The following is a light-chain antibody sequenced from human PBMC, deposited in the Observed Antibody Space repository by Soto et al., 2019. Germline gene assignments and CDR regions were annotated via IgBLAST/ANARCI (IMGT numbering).Light chain of an antibody. CDR2: RGS. V-gene: IGKV3-20*01. CDR3: QDYGTSAPWT. J-gene: IGKJ1*01. CDR1: QTIRGNE. Sequence: VLTQSPGTLSLSPGERTTLSCRASQTIRGNELAWYQQKPGQPPRLLIYRGSSRAPGIPDRFSGRGSGTEFTLIISRLEPEDFAVYYCQDYGTSAPWTFGQGTRVEIK.